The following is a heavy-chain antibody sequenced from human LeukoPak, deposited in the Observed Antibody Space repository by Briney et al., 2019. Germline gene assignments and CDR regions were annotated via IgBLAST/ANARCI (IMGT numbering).Heavy chain of an antibody. Sequence: GGSLRLSCAASGFTFSTYAMSWVRQAPGKGLEWVSTISGSGGSTYYADSVKGRFTISRDNSKNTLYLQMNSLRGEDTAVYYCAKDGCSSTSCYVDYWGQGTLVTVSS. J-gene: IGHJ4*02. D-gene: IGHD2-2*01. V-gene: IGHV3-23*01. CDR3: AKDGCSSTSCYVDY. CDR2: ISGSGGST. CDR1: GFTFSTYA.